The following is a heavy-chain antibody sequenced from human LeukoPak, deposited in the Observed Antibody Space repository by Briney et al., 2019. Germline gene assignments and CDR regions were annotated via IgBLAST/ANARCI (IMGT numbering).Heavy chain of an antibody. Sequence: ASVKVSCKASGFTFTSSAVQWVRQARGQRLEWIGWIVVGSGNTNYAQKFQGRVTITADESTSTAYMELSSLRSEDTAVYYCARGGGYTTSDYFDYWGQGTLVTVSS. V-gene: IGHV1-58*01. J-gene: IGHJ4*02. D-gene: IGHD5-18*01. CDR1: GFTFTSSA. CDR3: ARGGGYTTSDYFDY. CDR2: IVVGSGNT.